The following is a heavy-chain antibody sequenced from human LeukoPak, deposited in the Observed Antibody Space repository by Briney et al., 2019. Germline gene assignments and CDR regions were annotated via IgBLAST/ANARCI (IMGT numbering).Heavy chain of an antibody. CDR1: GFTFDDYA. V-gene: IGHV3-9*01. CDR2: ISWNSGSI. Sequence: GRSLRLSCAASGFTFDDYAMHWVRQAPGKGLEWVSGISWNSGSIGYADSVKGRFTISRDNSKNTLYLQMNSLRAEDTAVYYCAREGYYDSSSDYWGQGTLVTVSS. J-gene: IGHJ4*02. D-gene: IGHD3-22*01. CDR3: AREGYYDSSSDY.